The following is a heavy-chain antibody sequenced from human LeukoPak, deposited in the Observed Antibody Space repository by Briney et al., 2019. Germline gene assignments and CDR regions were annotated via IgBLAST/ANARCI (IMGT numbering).Heavy chain of an antibody. CDR1: GYTFTSYG. D-gene: IGHD5-18*01. J-gene: IGHJ6*03. CDR3: VRVVRIGTAMVTDFYMDV. CDR2: ISAYNGNT. Sequence: ASVKVSCKASGYTFTSYGISWVRQAPGQGLEWMGWISAYNGNTNYAQKLQGRVTMTTDTSTSTAYMELRSLRSDDTAVYYCVRVVRIGTAMVTDFYMDVWGKGTTVTVSS. V-gene: IGHV1-18*01.